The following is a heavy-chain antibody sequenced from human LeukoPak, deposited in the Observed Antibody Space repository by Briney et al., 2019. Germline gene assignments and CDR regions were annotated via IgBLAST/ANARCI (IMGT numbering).Heavy chain of an antibody. CDR1: GFTFSSYD. Sequence: PGGSLRLSCAASGFTFSSYDMHWVRQATGKGLEWVSAIGTAGDTYYPGSVKGRFTISIENAKNSLYLQMNSLRAGDTAVYYCARAGGWSLYYFDYWGQGTLVTVSS. J-gene: IGHJ4*02. V-gene: IGHV3-13*01. CDR3: ARAGGWSLYYFDY. D-gene: IGHD6-19*01. CDR2: IGTAGDT.